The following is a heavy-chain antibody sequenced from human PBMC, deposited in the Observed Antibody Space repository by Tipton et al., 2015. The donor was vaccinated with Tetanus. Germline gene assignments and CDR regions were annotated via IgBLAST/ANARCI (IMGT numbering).Heavy chain of an antibody. J-gene: IGHJ5*02. Sequence: TLSLTCTVSGGSINNYYWSWIRQPAGKGLEWIGRIYTSGSTNYNPSLKSRVTMSVDTSKNQFSLKLSSVTAADTAVYSCAREDYYGSGSSYNWFDPWGQGTLVTVSS. CDR3: AREDYYGSGSSYNWFDP. CDR1: GGSINNYY. D-gene: IGHD3-10*01. CDR2: IYTSGST. V-gene: IGHV4-4*07.